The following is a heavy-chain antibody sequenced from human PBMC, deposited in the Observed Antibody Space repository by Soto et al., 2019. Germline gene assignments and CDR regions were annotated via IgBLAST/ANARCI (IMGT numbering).Heavy chain of an antibody. Sequence: GGSLRVSCAAAGFTFSSYAMSWVRTAPGKGLEWVSAISGSGGSTYYADSVKGRFTISRDNSKNTLYLQMNSLRAEDTAVYYCASHYDFWSGYYIEYYYGMDVWGQGTTVTVSS. J-gene: IGHJ6*02. D-gene: IGHD3-3*01. CDR2: ISGSGGST. CDR1: GFTFSSYA. V-gene: IGHV3-23*01. CDR3: ASHYDFWSGYYIEYYYGMDV.